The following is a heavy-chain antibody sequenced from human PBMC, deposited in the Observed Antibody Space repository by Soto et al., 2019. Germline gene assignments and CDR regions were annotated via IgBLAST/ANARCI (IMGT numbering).Heavy chain of an antibody. Sequence: EVLLLASGGGLVHPGGSLRLSCAASGLTFTSYAMSWVRQAPGKGLEWVSGLSGSGGTTYYADSVKGRFTISRDNSKNTLYLQMDSLRAEDTAVYYCAKDRRISMVRGYYFEYWGQGTLVTVSS. J-gene: IGHJ4*02. CDR3: AKDRRISMVRGYYFEY. V-gene: IGHV3-23*01. CDR2: LSGSGGTT. CDR1: GLTFTSYA. D-gene: IGHD3-10*01.